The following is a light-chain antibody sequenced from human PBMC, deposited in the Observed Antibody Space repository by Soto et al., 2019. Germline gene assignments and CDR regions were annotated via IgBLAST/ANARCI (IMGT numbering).Light chain of an antibody. J-gene: IGKJ2*03. CDR3: QQYGSSPRYS. V-gene: IGKV3-20*01. CDR2: AVS. Sequence: DIVLTQSPGTLSLSPGERATLSCRASQSVDSRYLAWYQQKPGQAPRPLIYAVSSRATGIPDRFRGRGSGTDFTLTISRLEPEDFAEYYCQQYGSSPRYSFGQGTKLVIK. CDR1: QSVDSRY.